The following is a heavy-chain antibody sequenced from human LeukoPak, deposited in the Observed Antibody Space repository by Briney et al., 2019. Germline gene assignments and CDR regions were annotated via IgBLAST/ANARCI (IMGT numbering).Heavy chain of an antibody. D-gene: IGHD3-22*01. J-gene: IGHJ4*02. CDR2: ISAYNGNT. V-gene: IGHV1-18*01. CDR1: GYTFTSYG. CDR3: ARDRRYYDSSGYYIIDY. Sequence: ASVKVSCKASGYTFTSYGISWVRQAPGQGLEWMGWISAYNGNTNYAQKLQGRVTMTTDTSTSTAYMELRSLRPDDTAVYYCARDRRYYDSSGYYIIDYWGQGTLVTVSS.